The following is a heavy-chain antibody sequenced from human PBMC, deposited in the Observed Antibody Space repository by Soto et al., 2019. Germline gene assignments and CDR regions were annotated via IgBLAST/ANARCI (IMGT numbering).Heavy chain of an antibody. CDR1: GGSFSGYY. Sequence: QVQLQQWGAGLLKPSETLSLTCAVYGGSFSGYYWSWIRQPPGKGLEWIGEINHSGSTNYNPSLKSRVTIAVDTSKNQFSLKLSSVTAADTAVYYCASVGRITMVRGVIIQYGMDVWGQGTTVTVSS. J-gene: IGHJ6*02. CDR2: INHSGST. D-gene: IGHD3-10*01. CDR3: ASVGRITMVRGVIIQYGMDV. V-gene: IGHV4-34*01.